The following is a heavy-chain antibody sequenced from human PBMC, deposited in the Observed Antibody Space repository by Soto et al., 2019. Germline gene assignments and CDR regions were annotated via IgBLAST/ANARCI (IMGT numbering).Heavy chain of an antibody. CDR2: IIPIFGTA. D-gene: IGHD2-15*01. CDR3: ARDRRYCSGGSCPYYFDY. CDR1: GGTFSSYA. V-gene: IGHV1-69*01. Sequence: QVQLVQSGAEVKKPGSSVTVSCKASGGTFSSYAISWVRQAPGQGLEWMGGIIPIFGTANYAQKFQGRVTITEDESTSTAYMELSSLRSEDTAVYYCARDRRYCSGGSCPYYFDYWGQGTLVTVSS. J-gene: IGHJ4*02.